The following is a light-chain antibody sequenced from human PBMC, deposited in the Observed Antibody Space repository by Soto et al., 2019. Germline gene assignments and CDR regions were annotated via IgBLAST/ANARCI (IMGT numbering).Light chain of an antibody. J-gene: IGKJ1*01. CDR3: QQYNNWPPP. Sequence: EIVMTQSPATLSVSPGERATLSCMASQSVSSNLAWYQQKPGQAPRLLIYGASTRTTGISARFSGSGSGTEFTLTISTLQSEDFAVFYCQQYNNWPPPFGQGLKVE. V-gene: IGKV3-15*01. CDR2: GAS. CDR1: QSVSSN.